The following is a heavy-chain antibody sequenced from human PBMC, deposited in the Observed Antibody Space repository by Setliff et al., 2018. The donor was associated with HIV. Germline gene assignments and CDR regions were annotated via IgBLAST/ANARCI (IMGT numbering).Heavy chain of an antibody. CDR1: GYTFTSYG. Sequence: SVKVSCKASGYTFTSYGISWVRQAPGQGLEWMGWISAYNGNTNYAQKLQGRVTMTTDTSTSTAYMELRSLRSDDTAVYYCARDGVEWELLRQALEYWGQGTLVTVSS. CDR2: ISAYNGNT. D-gene: IGHD1-26*01. V-gene: IGHV1-18*01. J-gene: IGHJ4*02. CDR3: ARDGVEWELLRQALEY.